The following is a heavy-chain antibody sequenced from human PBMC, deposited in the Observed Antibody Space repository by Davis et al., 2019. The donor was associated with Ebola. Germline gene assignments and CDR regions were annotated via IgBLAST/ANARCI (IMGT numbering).Heavy chain of an antibody. CDR1: GYTFTSYY. CDR2: IIPIFGTA. Sequence: AASVKVSCKASGYTFTSYYMHWVRQAPGQGLEWMGGIIPIFGTANYAQKFQGRVTITADKSTSTAYMELSSLRSEDTAVYYCARTRTVSGYFDYWGQGTLVTVSS. D-gene: IGHD4-11*01. CDR3: ARTRTVSGYFDY. V-gene: IGHV1-69*06. J-gene: IGHJ4*02.